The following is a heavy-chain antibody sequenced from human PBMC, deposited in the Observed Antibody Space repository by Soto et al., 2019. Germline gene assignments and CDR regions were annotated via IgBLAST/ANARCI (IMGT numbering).Heavy chain of an antibody. J-gene: IGHJ5*02. V-gene: IGHV3-7*03. D-gene: IGHD3-22*01. CDR3: ARDSYYYDSSGPFDP. CDR1: GFTFSSYW. CDR2: IKQDGSEK. Sequence: GGSLRLSCAASGFTFSSYWMSWVRQAPGKGLEWVANIKQDGSEKYYVDSVKGRFTISRDNAKNSLYLQMNSLRAEDTAVYYCARDSYYYDSSGPFDPWGQGTLVT.